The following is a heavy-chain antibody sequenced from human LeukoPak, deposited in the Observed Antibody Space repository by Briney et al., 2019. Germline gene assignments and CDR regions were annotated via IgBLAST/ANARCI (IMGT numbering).Heavy chain of an antibody. V-gene: IGHV3-9*01. CDR2: ISWNSGSI. CDR1: GFTFDDYA. D-gene: IGHD3-22*01. Sequence: GRSLRLSCAASGFTFDDYAMHWVRQAPGKGLEWVSGISWNSGSIGYADSVKGRFTISRDNAKNSLYLQMNSLRAEDTALCYCAKAEREYYYDSSGYYFGYWGQGTLVTVSS. CDR3: AKAEREYYYDSSGYYFGY. J-gene: IGHJ4*02.